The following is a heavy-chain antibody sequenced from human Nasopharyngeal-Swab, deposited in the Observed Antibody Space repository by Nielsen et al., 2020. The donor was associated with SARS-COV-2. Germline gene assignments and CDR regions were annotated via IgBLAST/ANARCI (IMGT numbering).Heavy chain of an antibody. Sequence: SVKVSCKASGGTFSSYAMRWVRQAPGQGLEWMGGIIPIFGTANYAQKFQGRVTITADKSTSTAYMELSSLRSEDTAVYYCARTAFYYDILTGYYPTYYYYYMDVWGKGTTVTVSS. CDR3: ARTAFYYDILTGYYPTYYYYYMDV. J-gene: IGHJ6*03. CDR2: IIPIFGTA. CDR1: GGTFSSYA. D-gene: IGHD3-9*01. V-gene: IGHV1-69*06.